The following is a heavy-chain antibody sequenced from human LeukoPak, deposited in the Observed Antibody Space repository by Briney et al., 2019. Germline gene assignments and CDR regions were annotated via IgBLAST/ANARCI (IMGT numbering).Heavy chain of an antibody. CDR1: GGTFSSYA. J-gene: IGHJ3*02. CDR2: IIPIFGTA. D-gene: IGHD3-3*01. CDR3: ARGRITIFGVVLGAFDI. Sequence: GASVKVSCKASGGTFSSYAISWVRQAPGQGVEWMGGIIPIFGTANYAQKFQGRVTITADESTSTAYMELSSLRSEDTAVYYCARGRITIFGVVLGAFDIWGQGTMVTVSS. V-gene: IGHV1-69*13.